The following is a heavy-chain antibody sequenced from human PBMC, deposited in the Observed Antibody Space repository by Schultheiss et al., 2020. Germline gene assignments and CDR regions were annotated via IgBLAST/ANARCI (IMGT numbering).Heavy chain of an antibody. CDR3: AIPVVPAAIPGGIYYYGMDG. D-gene: IGHD2-2*02. Sequence: SQTLSLTCAVYGGSFSGYYWSWIRQPPGKGLEWIGEINHSGSTNYNPSLKSRVTISVDTSKNQFSLKLSSVTAADTAVYYCAIPVVPAAIPGGIYYYGMDGWGQGTTVTVSS. CDR2: INHSGST. J-gene: IGHJ6*02. CDR1: GGSFSGYY. V-gene: IGHV4-34*01.